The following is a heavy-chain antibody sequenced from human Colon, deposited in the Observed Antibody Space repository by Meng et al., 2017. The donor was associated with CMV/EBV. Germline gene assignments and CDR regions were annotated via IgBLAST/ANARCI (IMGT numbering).Heavy chain of an antibody. CDR1: GFTFSSYE. D-gene: IGHD3-22*01. J-gene: IGHJ4*02. CDR3: AKDMGSGDYYDSSGLDY. CDR2: IWYDGSNK. V-gene: IGHV3-33*06. Sequence: GGSLRLSCAASGFTFSSYEMNWVRQAPGKGLEWVAVIWYDGSNKYYADSVKGRFTISRDNSKNTLYLQMNSLRAEDTAVYYCAKDMGSGDYYDSSGLDYWGQGTLVTVSS.